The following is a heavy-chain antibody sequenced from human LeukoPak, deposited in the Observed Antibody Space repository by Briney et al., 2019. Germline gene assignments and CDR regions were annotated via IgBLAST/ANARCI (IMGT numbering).Heavy chain of an antibody. D-gene: IGHD5-18*01. Sequence: GGSLRLSCAASGFTFSSYSMNWVRQAPGKGLEWVSSISSSSSYIYYADSVKGRFTISRDNAKNSLYLQVNSLRAEGTAVYYCARADTTHPYYFDYWGQGTLVTVSS. V-gene: IGHV3-21*01. J-gene: IGHJ4*02. CDR1: GFTFSSYS. CDR3: ARADTTHPYYFDY. CDR2: ISSSSSYI.